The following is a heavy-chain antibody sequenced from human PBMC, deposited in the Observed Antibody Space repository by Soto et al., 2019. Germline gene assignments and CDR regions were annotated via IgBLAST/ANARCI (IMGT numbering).Heavy chain of an antibody. V-gene: IGHV4-59*01. CDR1: GGSISSYY. Sequence: QVQLQESGPGLVKPSETLSLTCTVSGGSISSYYWSWIRQPPGKGLEWIGYIYYSGSTNYNPSLKSRVTISVDTSKNQFSLKLSSVTAADTAVYYCARDQGQGYRMDVWGQGTTVTVSS. CDR2: IYYSGST. CDR3: ARDQGQGYRMDV. J-gene: IGHJ6*02.